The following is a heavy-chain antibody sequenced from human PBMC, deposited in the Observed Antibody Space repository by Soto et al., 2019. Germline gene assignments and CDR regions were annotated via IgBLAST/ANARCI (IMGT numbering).Heavy chain of an antibody. D-gene: IGHD6-19*01. J-gene: IGHJ5*02. Sequence: GALRLSCAASVFTVSSYSMNWVRQAPGKGLEWISYISSHSSTLYYADSVKGRFTISRDSAGNSLYLQMNSLRDEDTAVYYCVRDGSGNLYLNWFDPWGQGTLVTVSS. CDR2: ISSHSSTL. V-gene: IGHV3-48*02. CDR3: VRDGSGNLYLNWFDP. CDR1: VFTVSSYS.